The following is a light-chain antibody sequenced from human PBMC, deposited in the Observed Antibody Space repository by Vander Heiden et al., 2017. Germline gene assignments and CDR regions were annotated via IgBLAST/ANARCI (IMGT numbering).Light chain of an antibody. CDR3: AAWDDSLSAYVV. J-gene: IGLJ2*01. CDR1: SSNIGSNY. CDR2: RNN. Sequence: QSVLTQPPSASGTPGQRVTISCSGSSSNIGSNYVYWYQQLPGTAPKLLIYRNNQRPSGVPDRCSGSKSGTSASLAISGLRSEDEADYYCAAWDDSLSAYVVFGGGTKLTVL. V-gene: IGLV1-47*01.